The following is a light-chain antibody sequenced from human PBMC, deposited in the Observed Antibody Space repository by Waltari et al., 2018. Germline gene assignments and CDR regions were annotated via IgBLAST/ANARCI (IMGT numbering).Light chain of an antibody. J-gene: IGKJ4*01. CDR1: QSVSSN. CDR3: QQYNNWPPLT. V-gene: IGKV3-15*01. Sequence: ERATLSCRASQSVSSNLAWYQQKPGQAPRLLIYGASTRATGIPARFSGSGSGTEFTLTISSLQSEDFAVYYCQQYNNWPPLTFGGGTKVEIK. CDR2: GAS.